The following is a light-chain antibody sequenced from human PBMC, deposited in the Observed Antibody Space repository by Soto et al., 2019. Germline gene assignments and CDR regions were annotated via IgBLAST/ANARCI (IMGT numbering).Light chain of an antibody. CDR3: QQSYSAPQT. Sequence: DIQMTQSPSSLSASVGDRVTITCRASQHISDYINWYQQKPGKSPKLLIYAQSNLQSGVPSRFTGSRSGTAFTLTITSLQVEDFATYFCQQSYSAPQTFGQGNKLEIK. CDR2: AQS. CDR1: QHISDY. J-gene: IGKJ1*01. V-gene: IGKV1-39*01.